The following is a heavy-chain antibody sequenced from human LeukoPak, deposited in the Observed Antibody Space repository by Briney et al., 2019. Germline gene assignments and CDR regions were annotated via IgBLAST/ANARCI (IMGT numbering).Heavy chain of an antibody. V-gene: IGHV3-23*01. D-gene: IGHD6-13*01. CDR2: ISGSGGST. CDR3: AKVGGIAADFDY. CDR1: GFTFSSYA. J-gene: IGHJ4*02. Sequence: GGSLRLSRAASGFTFSSYAMSWVRQAPGKGLEWVSAISGSGGSTYYADFVKGRFTISRDNSKNTLYLQMNSLRAEDTAVYYCAKVGGIAADFDYWGQGTLVTVSS.